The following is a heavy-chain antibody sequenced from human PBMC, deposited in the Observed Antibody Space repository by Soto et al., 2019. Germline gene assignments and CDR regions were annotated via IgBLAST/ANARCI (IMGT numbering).Heavy chain of an antibody. J-gene: IGHJ3*02. CDR3: ARNDYSTAGGAFDI. D-gene: IGHD2-2*01. V-gene: IGHV3-53*01. CDR1: GFTVSSNY. CDR2: IYSGGST. Sequence: EVQLVESGGGLIQPGGSLRLYCAASGFTVSSNYMSWVRQAQGKGLEWVSVIYSGGSTYYADSVKGRFTISRDNSKNTLYLQMNSLRAEDTAVYYCARNDYSTAGGAFDIWGQGTMVTVSS.